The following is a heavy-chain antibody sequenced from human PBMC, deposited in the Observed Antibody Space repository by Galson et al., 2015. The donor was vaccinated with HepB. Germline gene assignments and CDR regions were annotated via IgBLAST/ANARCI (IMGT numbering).Heavy chain of an antibody. Sequence: SVKVSCKAPGYIFTRYYVHWVRQAPGQGLEWMGIIYPSDGSTTYAQKFQGRVAMTRDTSTSTVYMELSSLRLEDTAVYYCASYTTKSSGDYWGQGTLVTISS. V-gene: IGHV1-46*01. CDR2: IYPSDGST. J-gene: IGHJ4*02. CDR1: GYIFTRYY. CDR3: ASYTTKSSGDY. D-gene: IGHD3-16*01.